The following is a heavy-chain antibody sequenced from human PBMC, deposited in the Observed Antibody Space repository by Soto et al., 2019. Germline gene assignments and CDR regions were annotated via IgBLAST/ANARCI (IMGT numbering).Heavy chain of an antibody. V-gene: IGHV3-23*01. J-gene: IGHJ6*02. CDR3: ARDQDTAMVGYYYYGMDV. CDR2: IGPNPANT. D-gene: IGHD5-18*01. Sequence: EVQLLESGGGLVQPGGSLRLSCAASGFTFSTSGMLWVRQPPGEGLEWVSAIGPNPANTKYTDSVKGRFTISRDNAKNSLYLQMNSLRAEDTAVYYCARDQDTAMVGYYYYGMDVWGQGTTVTVSS. CDR1: GFTFSTSG.